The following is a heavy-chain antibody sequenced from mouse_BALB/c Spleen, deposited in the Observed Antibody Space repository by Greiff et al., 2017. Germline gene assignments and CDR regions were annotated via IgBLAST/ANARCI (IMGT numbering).Heavy chain of an antibody. V-gene: IGHV14-3*02. CDR3: AREGYFDV. CDR1: GFNIKDTY. J-gene: IGHJ1*01. CDR2: IDPANGNT. Sequence: VHVKQSGAELVKPGASVKLSCTASGFNIKDTYMHWVKQRPEQGLEWIGRIDPANGNTKYDPKFQGKATITADTSSNTAYLQLSSLTSEDTAVYYCAREGYFDVWGAGTTVTVSS.